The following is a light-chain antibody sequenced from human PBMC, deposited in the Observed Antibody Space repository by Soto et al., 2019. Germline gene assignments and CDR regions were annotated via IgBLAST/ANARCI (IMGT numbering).Light chain of an antibody. J-gene: IGKJ4*01. V-gene: IGKV1-9*01. CDR1: QGISSY. CDR3: QRLNSHPLT. Sequence: DIQLTQSPSFLSASVGDRVTITCRASQGISSYLAWYQQKPGKAPKLLIHAASTLQSGVPSRFSGSGSGTEFTLTISSLQPEDFATYLCQRLNSHPLTCGGGTKAEIK. CDR2: AAS.